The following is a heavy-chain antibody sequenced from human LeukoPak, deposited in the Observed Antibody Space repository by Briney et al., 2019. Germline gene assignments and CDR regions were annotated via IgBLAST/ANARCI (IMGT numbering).Heavy chain of an antibody. J-gene: IGHJ4*02. CDR1: GGSISSYY. D-gene: IGHD3-22*01. CDR2: IYYSGST. CDR3: ARSYYYDSSPTLGY. V-gene: IGHV4-59*01. Sequence: PSETLSLTCTVSGGSISSYYWSWIRQPPGRGLEWIGYIYYSGSTNYNPSLKSRVTISIDTSKNQFSLKLSSVTAADTAVYYCARSYYYDSSPTLGYWGQGTLVTVSS.